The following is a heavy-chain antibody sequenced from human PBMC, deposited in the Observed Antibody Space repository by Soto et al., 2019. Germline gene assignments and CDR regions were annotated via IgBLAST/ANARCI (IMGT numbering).Heavy chain of an antibody. D-gene: IGHD4-17*01. CDR1: GGSISSSNW. CDR3: ARVRKTTVNPYYYYVMDV. Sequence: PSETLSLTCAVSGGSISSSNWWSWVRQPPGKGLEWIGEIYHSGSTNYNPSLKSRVTISVDKSKNQFSLKLSSVTAADTAVYYCARVRKTTVNPYYYYVMDVWGQGTTVTVSS. J-gene: IGHJ6*02. V-gene: IGHV4-4*02. CDR2: IYHSGST.